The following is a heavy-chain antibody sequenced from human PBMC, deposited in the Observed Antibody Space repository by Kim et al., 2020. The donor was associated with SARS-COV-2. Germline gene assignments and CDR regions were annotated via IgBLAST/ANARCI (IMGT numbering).Heavy chain of an antibody. CDR2: VFYSGTT. J-gene: IGHJ3*01. Sequence: SETLSLTCTVSGGSMNGYCWSWVRQSPGKGLEWIGHVFYSGTTNYNSSLKRRVTISVDTSKNQFSLRLSPVTAADTAMYFCVRDTHDYASNSWDDVFDRGGRGTMDIVS. D-gene: IGHD3-9*01. V-gene: IGHV4-59*01. CDR1: GGSMNGYC. CDR3: VRDTHDYASNSWDDVFDR.